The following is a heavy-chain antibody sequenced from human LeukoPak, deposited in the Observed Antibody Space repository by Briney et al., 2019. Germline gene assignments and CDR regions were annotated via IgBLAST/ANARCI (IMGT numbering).Heavy chain of an antibody. Sequence: ASVKVSCKVSGYTLTELSMHWVRQAPGKGLEWMGGFDPEDGKTIYAQKFQGRVTMTRNASISTAYMELSSLRSEDTAVYYCARAPTYYDFWSGYYYYYYYGMDVWGQGTTVTVSS. D-gene: IGHD3-3*01. CDR1: GYTLTELS. CDR3: ARAPTYYDFWSGYYYYYYYGMDV. J-gene: IGHJ6*02. V-gene: IGHV1-24*01. CDR2: FDPEDGKT.